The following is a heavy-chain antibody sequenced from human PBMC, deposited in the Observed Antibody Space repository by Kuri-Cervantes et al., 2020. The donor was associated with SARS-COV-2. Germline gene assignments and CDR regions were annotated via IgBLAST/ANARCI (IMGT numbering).Heavy chain of an antibody. CDR2: ISYDGSNK. Sequence: GESLKISCTASGFTFGDYAMSWVRQAPGKGLEWVAVISYDGSNKYYADSVKGRFTISRDNSKNTLYLQMNSLRAGDTAVYYCARDHYVDIVATTFIGGFTIDYYMDVWGKGTTVTVSS. J-gene: IGHJ6*03. D-gene: IGHD5-12*01. V-gene: IGHV3-30-3*01. CDR1: GFTFGDYA. CDR3: ARDHYVDIVATTFIGGFTIDYYMDV.